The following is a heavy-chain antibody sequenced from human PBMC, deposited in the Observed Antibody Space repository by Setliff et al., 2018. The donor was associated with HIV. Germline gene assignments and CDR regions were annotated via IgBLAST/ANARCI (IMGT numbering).Heavy chain of an antibody. D-gene: IGHD3-10*01. Sequence: ASVKVSCKASGYTFTTYSLHWVRQAPGHSLEWVGWINVGKGDTKYSQELQDRVTITRDTSANTAYMELSSLRSDDTAVYFCVRGALLAVFDFDHWGHGTLVTVS. CDR3: VRGALLAVFDFDH. V-gene: IGHV1-3*01. J-gene: IGHJ4*01. CDR2: INVGKGDT. CDR1: GYTFTTYS.